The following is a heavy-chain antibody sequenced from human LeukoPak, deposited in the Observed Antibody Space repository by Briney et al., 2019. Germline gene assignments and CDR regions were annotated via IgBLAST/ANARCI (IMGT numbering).Heavy chain of an antibody. Sequence: GGSLRLSCAASGFTFSSYAMHWVRQAPGKGLEWVAVISYDGSNKYYADSVKGRFTISRDNSKNTLYLQMNSLRAEDTAVYYCVRDWPGDSFIADPWGQGTLVTVSS. CDR1: GFTFSSYA. V-gene: IGHV3-30-3*01. CDR3: VRDWPGDSFIADP. J-gene: IGHJ5*02. CDR2: ISYDGSNK. D-gene: IGHD5-18*01.